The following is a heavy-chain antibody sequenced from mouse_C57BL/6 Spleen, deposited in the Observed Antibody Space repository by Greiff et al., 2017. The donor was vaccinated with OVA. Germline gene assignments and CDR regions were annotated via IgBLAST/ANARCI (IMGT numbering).Heavy chain of an antibody. CDR3: TGDYYGSSYDY. CDR1: GFNIKDDY. J-gene: IGHJ2*01. CDR2: IDPENGDT. V-gene: IGHV14-4*01. Sequence: EVKLMESGAELVRPGASVKLSCTASGFNIKDDYMHWVKQRPEQGLEWIGWIDPENGDTEYASKFQGKATITADTSSNTAYLQLSSLTSEDTAVYYCTGDYYGSSYDYWGQGTTLTVSS. D-gene: IGHD1-1*01.